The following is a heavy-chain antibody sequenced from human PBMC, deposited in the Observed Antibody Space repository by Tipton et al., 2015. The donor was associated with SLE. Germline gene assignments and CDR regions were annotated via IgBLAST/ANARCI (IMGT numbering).Heavy chain of an antibody. Sequence: LRLSCTVSGDSISSSYYYWGWIRQAPGKGLEWVGSFYYNGRTYYNPSLKSRVTISVDTSRNQFSLKLNSVTAADTAVYYCARRDCGSTSCYFAYFDYWGQGVLVTVSS. CDR1: GDSISSSYYY. CDR3: ARRDCGSTSCYFAYFDY. D-gene: IGHD2-2*01. CDR2: FYYNGRT. J-gene: IGHJ4*02. V-gene: IGHV4-39*07.